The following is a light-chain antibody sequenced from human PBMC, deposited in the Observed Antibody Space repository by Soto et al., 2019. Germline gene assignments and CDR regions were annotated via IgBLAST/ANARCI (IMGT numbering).Light chain of an antibody. CDR3: CSYAGSYTYV. CDR2: DVT. V-gene: IGLV2-11*01. CDR1: SSDVGGYNY. Sequence: QSVLTQPRSVSGSPGQSVTMSCTGTSSDVGGYNYVSWYQQHPGKAPKVIIYDVTKRPSGVPDRFSGSKSDSTASLTISGLQADDEADYYCCSYAGSYTYVFGTGTKLTVL. J-gene: IGLJ1*01.